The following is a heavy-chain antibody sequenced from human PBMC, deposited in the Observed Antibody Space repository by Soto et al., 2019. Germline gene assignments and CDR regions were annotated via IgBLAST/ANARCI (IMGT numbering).Heavy chain of an antibody. CDR1: GFTFSSYS. V-gene: IGHV3-21*01. CDR3: AREDDGGNSEADY. CDR2: ISSSSSYI. Sequence: EVQLVESGGGLVKPGGSLRLSCAASGFTFSSYSMNWVRQAPGKGLEWVSSISSSSSYIYYADSVKGRFTISRDNAKNSLYLQMNSLRAEDTAVYYCAREDDGGNSEADYWGQGTLVTVSS. D-gene: IGHD2-21*02. J-gene: IGHJ4*02.